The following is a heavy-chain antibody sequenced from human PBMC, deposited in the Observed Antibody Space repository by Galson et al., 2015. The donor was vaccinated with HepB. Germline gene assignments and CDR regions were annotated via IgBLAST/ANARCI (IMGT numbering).Heavy chain of an antibody. Sequence: SLRLSCAASGLTFSGSVMHWVRQASGKGLEWVGRIKSKTDSYATTYAVSLKGRFTIARDDSKNTAYLQMNSLKTEDTAVYYCTSQTTVGHWGQGTLVTVSS. D-gene: IGHD4-23*01. CDR1: GLTFSGSV. J-gene: IGHJ4*02. CDR3: TSQTTVGH. CDR2: IKSKTDSYAT. V-gene: IGHV3-73*01.